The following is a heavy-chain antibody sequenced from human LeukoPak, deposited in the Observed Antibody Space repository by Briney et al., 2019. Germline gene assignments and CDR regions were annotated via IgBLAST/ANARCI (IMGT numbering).Heavy chain of an antibody. Sequence: GGSLRLSCAASGFTFSSYSMNWVRQAPGKGLEWVSYISSSSSTIYYADSVKGRFTISRDNAKNSLYLQMNSLRAEDTAVYYCAREYCGGDCFRNDYNWFDSWGQGTLVTVSS. J-gene: IGHJ5*01. V-gene: IGHV3-48*01. CDR2: ISSSSSTI. CDR3: AREYCGGDCFRNDYNWFDS. CDR1: GFTFSSYS. D-gene: IGHD2-21*02.